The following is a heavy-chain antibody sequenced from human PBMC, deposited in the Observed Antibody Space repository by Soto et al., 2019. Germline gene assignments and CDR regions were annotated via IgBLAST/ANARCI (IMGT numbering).Heavy chain of an antibody. V-gene: IGHV3-30*18. CDR1: GFTFSTYG. CDR2: ISYDGSNK. CDR3: AKDEVRTPSLYAMDV. D-gene: IGHD3-10*01. Sequence: SCAASGFTFSTYGMHWVRQAPGKGLEWVALISYDGSNKNYADSVKGRFTISRDNSKNTLYLQMNSLRVEDTAVYYCAKDEVRTPSLYAMDVWGQGTTVTVS. J-gene: IGHJ6*02.